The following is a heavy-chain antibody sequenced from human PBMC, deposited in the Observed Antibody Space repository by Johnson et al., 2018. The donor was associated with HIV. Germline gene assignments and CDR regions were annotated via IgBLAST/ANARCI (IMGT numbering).Heavy chain of an antibody. Sequence: VQLVESGGGLIQPGGSLRLSCAASGFTVSNNYMIWVRQAPGKGLEWVSVIYSGGSTYQADSVMGRFTISRDNSKNTLYLQMNSLKTEDTAVYYCTTDHDSSSWYHDAFDIWGQGTMVTVSS. CDR2: IYSGGST. V-gene: IGHV3-53*01. CDR3: TTDHDSSSWYHDAFDI. J-gene: IGHJ3*02. CDR1: GFTVSNNY. D-gene: IGHD6-13*01.